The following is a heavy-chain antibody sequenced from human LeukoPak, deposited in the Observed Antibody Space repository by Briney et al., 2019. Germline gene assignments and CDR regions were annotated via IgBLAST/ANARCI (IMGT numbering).Heavy chain of an antibody. D-gene: IGHD1-26*01. CDR1: GFTFSTYW. CDR3: ARGGINSPTIDF. CDR2: INTDGTTT. Sequence: PGGSLRLSCAASGFTFSTYWMLWVRQPPGKGLVWLSRINTDGTTTTYADSVKGRFTISGDNAKNTLYLQLNRLRADDTAVYFCARGGINSPTIDFWGQGTLVTLSS. J-gene: IGHJ4*02. V-gene: IGHV3-74*01.